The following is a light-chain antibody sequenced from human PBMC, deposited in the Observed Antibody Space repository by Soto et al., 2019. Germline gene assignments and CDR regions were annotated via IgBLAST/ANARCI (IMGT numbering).Light chain of an antibody. V-gene: IGKV3-20*01. J-gene: IGKJ2*01. CDR2: DAS. CDR3: QQYGSLPYT. Sequence: EIVLTQSPGTLSLSPGERATLSCRASQSVSSNYLAWYQQKPGQAPRLLIFDASFRTTGIPDRFSGSGSGTDFTLTISRLEPEDFAVYYCQQYGSLPYTFGLGTRLEI. CDR1: QSVSSNY.